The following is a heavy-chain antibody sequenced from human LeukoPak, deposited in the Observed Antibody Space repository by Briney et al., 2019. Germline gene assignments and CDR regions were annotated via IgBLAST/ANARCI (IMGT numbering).Heavy chain of an antibody. J-gene: IGHJ5*02. CDR3: ARGLGGVESARGNWFDP. Sequence: PVGSLRLSCAASGFTFRNYGVHWVRQATGKGLEWLSFIRYDGGSKYYADSVKGRFTISRDNSKNTLYLQMNSLTTEDTAVYYCARGLGGVESARGNWFDPWGQGTLVTISS. CDR1: GFTFRNYG. CDR2: IRYDGGSK. V-gene: IGHV3-30*02. D-gene: IGHD3-10*01.